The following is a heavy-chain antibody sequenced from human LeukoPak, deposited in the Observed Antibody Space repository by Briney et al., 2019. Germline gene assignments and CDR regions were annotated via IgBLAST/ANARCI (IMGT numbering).Heavy chain of an antibody. CDR1: GGSISSGTYS. J-gene: IGHJ5*02. D-gene: IGHD2-2*01. Sequence: SETLSLTCAVSGGSISSGTYSWSWIRQHPGKGLEWIGYIYYSGSTYYNPSLKSRVTISVDTSKNQFSLRLSSVTAADTAVYCARLQYCSGTSCYWFDPWGQGTLVAVSS. CDR2: IYYSGST. CDR3: RLQYCSGTSCYWFDP. V-gene: IGHV4-31*06.